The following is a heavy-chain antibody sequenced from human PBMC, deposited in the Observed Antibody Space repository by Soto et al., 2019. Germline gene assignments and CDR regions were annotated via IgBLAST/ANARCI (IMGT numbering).Heavy chain of an antibody. CDR3: AREVVVSRGASYFGY. D-gene: IGHD2-2*01. CDR1: GFTFSSNW. CDR2: IRQDGSDI. V-gene: IGHV3-7*04. Sequence: GGSLRLSCVGSGFTFSSNWMTWVRQAPGKGLEWVANIRQDGSDINYVDSVKGRFTISRDNTKNSLYLQMNSLRAEDTVIYYCAREVVVSRGASYFGYWGPGTLVTVSS. J-gene: IGHJ4*02.